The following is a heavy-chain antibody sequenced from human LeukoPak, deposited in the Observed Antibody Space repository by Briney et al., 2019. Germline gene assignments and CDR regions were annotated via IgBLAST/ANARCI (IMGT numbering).Heavy chain of an antibody. Sequence: GGSLRLSCAASAFTFSGYSMNWVRQAPGKGLEWVSYISPSATTIYYADSVKGRFTISRDNAKNSLYLQMNSLRAEDTAVYYCAKEYSSSSGRSFDYWGQGTLVTVSS. CDR1: AFTFSGYS. CDR2: ISPSATTI. V-gene: IGHV3-48*01. J-gene: IGHJ4*02. D-gene: IGHD6-6*01. CDR3: AKEYSSSSGRSFDY.